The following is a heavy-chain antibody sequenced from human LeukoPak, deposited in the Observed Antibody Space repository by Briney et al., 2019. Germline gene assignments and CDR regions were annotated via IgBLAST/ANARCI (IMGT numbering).Heavy chain of an antibody. D-gene: IGHD3-22*01. Sequence: SETLSLTCSVSGGSISRYYWSWVRQPPGKGLERIGYIYNNASTSYTPSLKSRLFMSVDTSTNKVSLKLRSVTEADTAIYYCAREGYYDSSGYYNHDAFDIWGQGTMVTVSS. V-gene: IGHV4-59*01. CDR1: GGSISRYY. CDR2: IYNNAST. CDR3: AREGYYDSSGYYNHDAFDI. J-gene: IGHJ3*02.